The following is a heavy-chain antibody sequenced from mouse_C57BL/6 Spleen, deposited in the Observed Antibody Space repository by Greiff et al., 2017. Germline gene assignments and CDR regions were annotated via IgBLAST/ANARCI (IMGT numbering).Heavy chain of an antibody. D-gene: IGHD1-1*01. CDR3: ARHGTTVVATDYFDY. CDR2: ISSGGSYT. Sequence: EVQLQESGGDLVKPGGSLKLSCAASGFTFSSYGMSWVRQTPDTRLEWVATISSGGSYTYYPDSVKGRFTISRDNAKNTLYLQMSSLKSEDTAMYYCARHGTTVVATDYFDYWGQGTTLTVSS. V-gene: IGHV5-6*01. CDR1: GFTFSSYG. J-gene: IGHJ2*01.